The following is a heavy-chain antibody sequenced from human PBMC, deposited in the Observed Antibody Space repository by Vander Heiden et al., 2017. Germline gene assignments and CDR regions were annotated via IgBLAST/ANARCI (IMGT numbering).Heavy chain of an antibody. Sequence: EVQLVEAGGDLVQPGGSLRLCCVVSGCTFSSHAMSWVRQAPGKGLGWVAAISGGGGNAYYGDSLKGRFAISRDNSKNTVYLQMNSLRADDTAVYYCARGGYCSSTSCPPDYWGQGTLVTVST. V-gene: IGHV3-23*04. CDR2: ISGGGGNA. D-gene: IGHD2-2*01. CDR1: GCTFSSHA. CDR3: ARGGYCSSTSCPPDY. J-gene: IGHJ4*02.